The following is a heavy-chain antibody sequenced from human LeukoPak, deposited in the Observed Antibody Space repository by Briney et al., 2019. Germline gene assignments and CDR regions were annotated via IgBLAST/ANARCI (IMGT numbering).Heavy chain of an antibody. Sequence: GASVKVSCXASGYTFTGYYMHWVRQAPGQGLEWMGWINPNSGGTNYAQKFQGRVTMTRDTSISTAYMELSRLRSDDTAVYYCARVEATIFGVDRDDYWGQGTLVTVSS. CDR2: INPNSGGT. CDR1: GYTFTGYY. CDR3: ARVEATIFGVDRDDY. J-gene: IGHJ4*02. D-gene: IGHD3-3*01. V-gene: IGHV1-2*02.